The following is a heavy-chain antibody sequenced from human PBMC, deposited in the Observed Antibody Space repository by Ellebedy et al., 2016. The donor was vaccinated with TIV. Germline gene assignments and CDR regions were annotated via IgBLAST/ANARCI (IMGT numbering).Heavy chain of an antibody. J-gene: IGHJ4*02. CDR1: GFSVGGSY. Sequence: GGSLRLSXVISGFSVGGSYISWFRQAPGKGLEWVSVIYNGGNRYYAESVKGRFIISSDSSKNTLYLQMTNLRVEDTAFYYCARGRNDFGDYPYWGQGTLVTVSS. CDR2: IYNGGNR. D-gene: IGHD4-17*01. CDR3: ARGRNDFGDYPY. V-gene: IGHV3-66*01.